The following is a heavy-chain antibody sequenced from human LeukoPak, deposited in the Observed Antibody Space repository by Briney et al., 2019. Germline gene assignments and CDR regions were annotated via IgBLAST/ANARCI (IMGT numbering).Heavy chain of an antibody. J-gene: IGHJ4*02. V-gene: IGHV3-23*01. CDR2: ISGSAYST. CDR3: AKDIVGEWLVLYSFDS. CDR1: RFTFSSYA. Sequence: GGSLRLSCAASRFTFSSYAMGWVRQAPGKGLEWVSGISGSAYSTYYADSVQGRFTISRDNSKNTLYLQMNSLRAEDTAVYYCAKDIVGEWLVLYSFDSWGQGTLVTVSS. D-gene: IGHD6-19*01.